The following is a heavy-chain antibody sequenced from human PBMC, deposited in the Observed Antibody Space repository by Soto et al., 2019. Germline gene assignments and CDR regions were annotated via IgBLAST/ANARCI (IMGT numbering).Heavy chain of an antibody. D-gene: IGHD3-3*01. CDR3: ATPNPGVFGYAFWSWGGYYYYGMDV. V-gene: IGHV1-8*01. CDR2: MNPNSGNT. CDR1: GYTFTSYD. Sequence: QVQLVQSGAEVKKPGASVKVSCKASGYTFTSYDINWVRQATGQGLEWMGWMNPNSGNTGYAQKFQGRVTMTRNTSISTAYIELSSLRYEDTALYYCATPNPGVFGYAFWSWGGYYYYGMDVCGQGTTVTVSS. J-gene: IGHJ6*02.